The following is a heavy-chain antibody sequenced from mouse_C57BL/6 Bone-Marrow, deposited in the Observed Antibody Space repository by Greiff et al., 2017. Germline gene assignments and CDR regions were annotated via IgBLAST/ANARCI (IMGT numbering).Heavy chain of an antibody. CDR1: GYTFTSYW. Sequence: VQLQQPGAELVKPGASVKLSCKASGYTFTSYWMHWVKQRPGQGLEWIGMIHPNSGSTNYNEKFKSKATLTVDKSSSTAYMQLSSLTSEDSAVYYCARAYGSSFLWFAYWGQGTLDTVSA. CDR2: IHPNSGST. CDR3: ARAYGSSFLWFAY. V-gene: IGHV1-64*01. J-gene: IGHJ3*01. D-gene: IGHD1-1*01.